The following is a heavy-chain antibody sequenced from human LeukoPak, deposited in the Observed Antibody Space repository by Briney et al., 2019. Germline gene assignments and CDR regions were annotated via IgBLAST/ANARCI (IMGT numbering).Heavy chain of an antibody. Sequence: GASVKVSCKASGYTFTSYYLHWVRQAPGQGLEWMGLINPSGGSTSYAQKFQGRVTLTRDTSTSTVYMELSSLRSDDTAVYYCARVGIYNYDYWGQGTLVSVPS. J-gene: IGHJ4*02. CDR3: ARVGIYNYDY. D-gene: IGHD3-10*01. V-gene: IGHV1-46*01. CDR2: INPSGGST. CDR1: GYTFTSYY.